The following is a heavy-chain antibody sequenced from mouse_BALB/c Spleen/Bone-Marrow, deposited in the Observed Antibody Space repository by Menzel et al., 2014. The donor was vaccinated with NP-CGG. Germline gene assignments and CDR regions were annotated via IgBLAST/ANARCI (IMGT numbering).Heavy chain of an antibody. Sequence: VQLQQSGAELVKPGASVELSCKASGYIFTNYWMHWVRQRPGQGLSWIGEINPTNGRSNYNEKFKSKATLTVDRSSSTAYMQLSSLTSEDAAVYYCARRGDYYGAMDYWGQGTSVTVSS. D-gene: IGHD1-1*01. CDR1: GYIFTNYW. CDR3: ARRGDYYGAMDY. V-gene: IGHV1S81*02. CDR2: INPTNGRS. J-gene: IGHJ4*01.